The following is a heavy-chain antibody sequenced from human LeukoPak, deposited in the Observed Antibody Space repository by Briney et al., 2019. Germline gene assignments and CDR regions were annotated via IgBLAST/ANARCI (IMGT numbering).Heavy chain of an antibody. J-gene: IGHJ5*02. CDR2: IYPADSDI. CDR1: GYSINNYW. V-gene: IGHV5-51*01. CDR3: ARQVYCSGGSCYTWFDP. Sequence: GESLKISCKGSGYSINNYWIGWVRQMPGKGLEWMGIIYPADSDIRYSPSFQGQVTISADKSISTAYLQWSSLKASDTAMYYCARQVYCSGGSCYTWFDPWGQGTLVIVSS. D-gene: IGHD2-15*01.